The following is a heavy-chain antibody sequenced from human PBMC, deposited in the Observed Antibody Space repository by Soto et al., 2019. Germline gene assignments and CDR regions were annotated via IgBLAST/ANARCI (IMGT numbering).Heavy chain of an antibody. CDR3: ARDRCWGSPYYGMDV. D-gene: IGHD3-16*01. CDR1: GGSISSGGDS. CDR2: IYHSGNT. Sequence: QLQLEESGSGLVKPSQTLSLTCAVSGGSISSGGDSWSWIRQQPGKSLEWLGYIYHSGNTHYNPSLKTRVTISLDRSKNQFSLKLSSVTAADTAVYYCARDRCWGSPYYGMDVWGQGTTVTVSS. V-gene: IGHV4-30-2*01. J-gene: IGHJ6*02.